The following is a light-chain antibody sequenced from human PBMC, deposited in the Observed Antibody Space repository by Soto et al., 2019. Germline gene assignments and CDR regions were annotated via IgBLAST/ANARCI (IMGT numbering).Light chain of an antibody. CDR2: KAS. J-gene: IGKJ1*01. CDR1: QSISSW. CDR3: QQDNSYSVLT. V-gene: IGKV1-5*03. Sequence: DIQMTQSPSTLSASVGDRVTITCRASQSISSWLSWYQQKQGKAPQHLLYKASSFESGVPSWSSSSGSGTEFTLTISSLPHDDFANYYWQQDNSYSVLTFGQGTKVEIK.